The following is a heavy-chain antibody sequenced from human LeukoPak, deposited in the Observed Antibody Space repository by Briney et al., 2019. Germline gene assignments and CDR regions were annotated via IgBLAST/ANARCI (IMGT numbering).Heavy chain of an antibody. J-gene: IGHJ4*02. CDR2: IKTDGSEK. D-gene: IGHD2-2*01. Sequence: PGGSLRLSCAASGFTFSSYAMHWVRQAPGKGLQWVANIKTDGSEKYYVDSVKGRFTISRDNAKNSLYLQMNSLRAEDTAVYYCARDLDCSSTSCYEAPDYWGQGTLVTVSS. CDR3: ARDLDCSSTSCYEAPDY. CDR1: GFTFSSYA. V-gene: IGHV3-7*01.